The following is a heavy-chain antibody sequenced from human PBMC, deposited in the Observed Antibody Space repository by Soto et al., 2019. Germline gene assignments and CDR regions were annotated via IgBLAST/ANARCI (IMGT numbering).Heavy chain of an antibody. CDR3: ARGARITIFERRADAFDI. J-gene: IGHJ3*02. D-gene: IGHD3-3*01. CDR2: INPSGGST. V-gene: IGHV1-46*03. CDR1: GYTFTSYY. Sequence: QVQLVQSGAEVKKPGASVKVSCKASGYTFTSYYMHWVRQAPGQGLEWMGIINPSGGSTSYAQKCQGRVTMSRDTSTSTVYMELSSLRSEDTAVYYCARGARITIFERRADAFDIWGQGTMVTVSS.